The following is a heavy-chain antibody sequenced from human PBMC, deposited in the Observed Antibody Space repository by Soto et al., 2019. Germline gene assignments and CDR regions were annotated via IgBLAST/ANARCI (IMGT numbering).Heavy chain of an antibody. V-gene: IGHV1-18*01. CDR2: ISAHNGNT. J-gene: IGHJ4*02. CDR3: ARDTAMALPDA. CDR1: GYTFTSYA. D-gene: IGHD5-18*01. Sequence: ASVKVSCKASGYTFTSYAMHWVRQAPGQRLEWMGWISAHNGNTKYAQKLQGRVTMTTDTSTSTAYMEVRSLRSDDTAVYYCARDTAMALPDAWGQGTLVTVSS.